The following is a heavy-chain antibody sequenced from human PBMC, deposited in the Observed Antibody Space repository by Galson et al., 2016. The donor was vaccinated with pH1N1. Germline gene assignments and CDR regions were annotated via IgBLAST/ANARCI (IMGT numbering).Heavy chain of an antibody. CDR3: AVGSSVAGPRRRPHHNYNYGAVFS. CDR1: GFTFDDHA. J-gene: IGHJ5*02. Sequence: SLRLSCAASGFTFDDHAMHWVRQAPGKGLEWVSGITWNGNIIGYADSVKGRFTIFRANAKNSLYLQMNSLTSDDMALYFCAVGSSVAGPRRRPHHNYNYGAVFSWGQGAQVTVSS. D-gene: IGHD6-19*01. CDR2: ITWNGNII. V-gene: IGHV3-9*03.